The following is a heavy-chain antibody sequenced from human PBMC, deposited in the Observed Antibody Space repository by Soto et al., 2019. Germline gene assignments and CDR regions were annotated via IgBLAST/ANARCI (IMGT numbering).Heavy chain of an antibody. Sequence: QVQLQESGPGLVKPSETLSLTCTVSGGSISGYYCSWIRQPPGKGLEYIGYIYYRGTTNYNPSLKRRVPISVDTSKNQLSLHLSSVTVADTARYFCARHDPIAKFENGLDVWGQGTTVTVS. J-gene: IGHJ6*02. CDR3: ARHDPIAKFENGLDV. CDR1: GGSISGYY. V-gene: IGHV4-59*08. CDR2: IYYRGTT. D-gene: IGHD3-16*01.